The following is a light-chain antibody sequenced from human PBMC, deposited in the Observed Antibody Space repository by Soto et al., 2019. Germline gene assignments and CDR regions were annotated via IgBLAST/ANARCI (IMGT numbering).Light chain of an antibody. V-gene: IGKV3-15*01. CDR3: QQYDNWPWT. CDR1: QSISDT. J-gene: IGKJ1*01. CDR2: GAS. Sequence: IVMTQSPATLSVSPGGRAALSCRASQSISDTLAWYQQKPGQAPRLLIHGASTRAPGFPARFSGSGSGTDFTLTISSLQSEDFAVYYCQQYDNWPWTFGQRTKVDI.